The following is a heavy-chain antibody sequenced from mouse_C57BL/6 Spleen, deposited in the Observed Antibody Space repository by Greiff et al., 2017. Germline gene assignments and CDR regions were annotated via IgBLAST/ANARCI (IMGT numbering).Heavy chain of an antibody. V-gene: IGHV5-17*01. CDR3: ARDSNWDGWYFDV. Sequence: VQLKESGGGLVKPGGSLKLSCAASGFTFSDYGMHWVRQAPEKGLEWVAYISSGSSTIYYADTVKGRFTISRDNAKNTLFLQMTSLRSEDTAMYYCARDSNWDGWYFDVWGTGTTVTVSS. CDR1: GFTFSDYG. D-gene: IGHD4-1*01. CDR2: ISSGSSTI. J-gene: IGHJ1*03.